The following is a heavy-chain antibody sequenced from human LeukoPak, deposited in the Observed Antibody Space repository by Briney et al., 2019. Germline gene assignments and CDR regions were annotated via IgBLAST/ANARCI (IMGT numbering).Heavy chain of an antibody. J-gene: IGHJ5*02. CDR2: IYYSGRT. CDR1: GGSISSYY. V-gene: IGHV4-59*01. CDR3: ARDQRWFGP. Sequence: SETLSLTCTVSGGSISSYYWSSIRQPPGKGLEWIGSIYYSGRTNYNPSLKSRVTISVDTSKNQFSLKLSSVTAADTAVYYCARDQRWFGPWGQGTLVTVSS.